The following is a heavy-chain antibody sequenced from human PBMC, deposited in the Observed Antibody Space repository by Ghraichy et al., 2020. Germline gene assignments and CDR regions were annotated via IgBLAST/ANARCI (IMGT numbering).Heavy chain of an antibody. Sequence: GESLNISCAVSGFTFSSYTMNWVRQAPGKGLEWVPSISHSNNYIYQPDSLKGRFTISRDNAKNSLYLQMNSLRAEDTAVYYCARSRWGYSNSPRAFDYWGQGNLXTVS. J-gene: IGHJ4*02. V-gene: IGHV3-21*01. CDR2: ISHSNNYI. CDR3: ARSRWGYSNSPRAFDY. CDR1: GFTFSSYT. D-gene: IGHD6-6*01.